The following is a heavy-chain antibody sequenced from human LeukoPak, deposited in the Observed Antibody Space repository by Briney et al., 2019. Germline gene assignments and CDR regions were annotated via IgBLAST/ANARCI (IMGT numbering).Heavy chain of an antibody. CDR2: INPNSGGT. V-gene: IGHV1-2*02. CDR1: GYTFTGYH. D-gene: IGHD6-13*01. J-gene: IGHJ3*02. CDR3: ARDPISRQQLVPRAFDI. Sequence: GASVKVSCKASGYTFTGYHIHWVRQAPGQGLEWMGWINPNSGGTNYAQKFQGRVTMTRDTSISTAYMELSRLRSDDTAVYYCARDPISRQQLVPRAFDIWGQGTMVTVSS.